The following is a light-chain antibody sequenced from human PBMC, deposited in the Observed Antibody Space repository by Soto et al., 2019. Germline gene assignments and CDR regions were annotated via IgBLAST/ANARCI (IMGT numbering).Light chain of an antibody. V-gene: IGKV3-15*01. CDR3: QQYNNWPLT. CDR1: QSVSSN. Sequence: EIVMTQSPATLSVSPGERATLSCRASQSVSSNLAWYQQKPGQAPRLIIYGASTRATGIPARFSGSGSGTEFTLTISSLKYEDFAVYDCQQYNNWPLTFGGGTKVDIK. CDR2: GAS. J-gene: IGKJ4*01.